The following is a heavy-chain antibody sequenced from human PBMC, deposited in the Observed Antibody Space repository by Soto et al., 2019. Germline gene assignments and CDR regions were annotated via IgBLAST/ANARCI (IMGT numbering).Heavy chain of an antibody. D-gene: IGHD4-17*01. J-gene: IGHJ6*03. V-gene: IGHV3-11*01. Sequence: GSMRVSCAAAGFTISDYYMSWISKAPGKGLEWVSYISSSGSTIYYADSVKGRFTISRDNAKNSLYLQMNSLRAEDTDVYYCARARATVTTQVYYYYYYYMDVWGKGTTVTVSS. CDR1: GFTISDYY. CDR3: ARARATVTTQVYYYYYYYMDV. CDR2: ISSSGSTI.